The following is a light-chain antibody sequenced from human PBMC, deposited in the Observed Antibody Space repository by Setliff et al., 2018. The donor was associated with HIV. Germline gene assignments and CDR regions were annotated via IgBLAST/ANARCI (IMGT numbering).Light chain of an antibody. Sequence: TLSLSPGERATLSCRASQSVSNYLAWYQQKPGQAPRLLIYDTSARATGIPARFGGRGSGTDFTLTISSLEPEDFAIYYCQQRNIWPWTFGQGTKVDIK. CDR3: QQRNIWPWT. J-gene: IGKJ1*01. CDR1: QSVSNY. V-gene: IGKV3-11*01. CDR2: DTS.